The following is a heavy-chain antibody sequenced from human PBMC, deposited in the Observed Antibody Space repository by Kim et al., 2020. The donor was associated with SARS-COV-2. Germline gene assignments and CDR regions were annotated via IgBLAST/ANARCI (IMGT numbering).Heavy chain of an antibody. D-gene: IGHD3-10*01. CDR2: ISAYNANT. V-gene: IGHV1-18*01. CDR3: ARDGEDYSRSNDGFDV. Sequence: ASVKVSCKASGYTFSTYGISWVRQAPGQGLEWMGWISAYNANTNFAQKFQGRVTMTTDTSTSTVYMELGSLKSDDTALYYCARDGEDYSRSNDGFDVWGQGTMVTVSS. J-gene: IGHJ3*01. CDR1: GYTFSTYG.